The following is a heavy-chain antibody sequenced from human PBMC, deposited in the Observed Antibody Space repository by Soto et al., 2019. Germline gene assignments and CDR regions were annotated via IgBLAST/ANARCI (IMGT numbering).Heavy chain of an antibody. J-gene: IGHJ6*02. Sequence: PSETLSLTCTVSGGSISSGGYYWSWIRQHPGKGLEWIRYIYYSGSTYYNPSLKSRVTISVDTSKNQFSLKLSSVTAADTAVYYCARDHRGYCSSTSCPPGYYYYGMDVWGQGTTVTVS. CDR1: GGSISSGGYY. CDR3: ARDHRGYCSSTSCPPGYYYYGMDV. D-gene: IGHD2-2*01. V-gene: IGHV4-31*03. CDR2: IYYSGST.